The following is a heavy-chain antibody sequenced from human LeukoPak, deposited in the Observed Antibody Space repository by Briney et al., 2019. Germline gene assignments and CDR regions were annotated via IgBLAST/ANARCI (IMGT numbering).Heavy chain of an antibody. CDR2: ISSNSRYI. CDR1: GFTIDDYA. CDR3: ARQYYDFWSGFYTADYYFDY. D-gene: IGHD3-3*01. V-gene: IGHV3-21*01. J-gene: IGHJ4*02. Sequence: GRSLRLSCAASGFTIDDYAMHWVRQAPGKGLEWVSSISSNSRYIYYADSVKGRFTISRDNAKNSLYLQMNSLRAEDSAVYYCARQYYDFWSGFYTADYYFDYWGQGTLVTVSS.